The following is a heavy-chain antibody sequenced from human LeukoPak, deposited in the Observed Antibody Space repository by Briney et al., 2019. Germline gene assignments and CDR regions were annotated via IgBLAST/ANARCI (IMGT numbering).Heavy chain of an antibody. CDR2: IYYSGST. CDR3: ARGTKIAAAGDFDY. Sequence: SETLSLTRTVSGGSISSGGYYWSWIRQHPGKGLEWIGYIYYSGSTYYNPSLKSRVTISVDTSKNQFSLKLSSVTAADTAVYYCARGTKIAAAGDFDYWGQGTLVTVSS. D-gene: IGHD6-13*01. J-gene: IGHJ4*02. CDR1: GGSISSGGYY. V-gene: IGHV4-31*03.